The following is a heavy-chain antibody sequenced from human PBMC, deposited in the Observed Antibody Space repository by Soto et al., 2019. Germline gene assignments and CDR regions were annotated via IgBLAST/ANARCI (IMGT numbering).Heavy chain of an antibody. V-gene: IGHV1-69*08. J-gene: IGHJ6*03. D-gene: IGHD3-10*01. CDR3: AREEEMVRRVRGPMDV. CDR2: IIPILGIA. Sequence: QVQLVQSGAEVKKPGSSVKVSCKASGGTFSSYTISWVRQAPGQGLEWMGRIIPILGIANYAQKFHGRVTITADKSTSTAYMELSSLRSEDTAVYYCAREEEMVRRVRGPMDVWGKGTMVTVSS. CDR1: GGTFSSYT.